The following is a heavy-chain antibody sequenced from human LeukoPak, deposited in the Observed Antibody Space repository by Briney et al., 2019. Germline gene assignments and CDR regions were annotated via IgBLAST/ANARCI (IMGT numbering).Heavy chain of an antibody. CDR3: ARDGDAYCSGGSCYPAVHFQH. J-gene: IGHJ1*01. CDR1: GYTFTSYA. V-gene: IGHV7-4-1*02. D-gene: IGHD2-15*01. Sequence: ASVKVSCKASGYTFTSYAMNWVRQAPGQALEWMGWINTNTGNPTYAQGFTGRFVFSLDTSVSTAYLQISSLKAEDTAVYYCARDGDAYCSGGSCYPAVHFQHWGQGTLVTVSS. CDR2: INTNTGNP.